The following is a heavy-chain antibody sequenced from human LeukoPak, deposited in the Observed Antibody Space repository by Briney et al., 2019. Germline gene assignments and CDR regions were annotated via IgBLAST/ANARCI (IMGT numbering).Heavy chain of an antibody. J-gene: IGHJ4*02. CDR3: ARLRVRGYGYGPWEGPTWVDY. Sequence: SGTLSLTCTVSGGSISGRSYYWGWIRQPPGKGLEWIGSMYYSGSTYSNPSLKSQVTISVDTSKNQFSLRLSSVTAADTAVYYCARLRVRGYGYGPWEGPTWVDYWGQGTLVTVSS. CDR1: GGSISGRSYY. CDR2: MYYSGST. D-gene: IGHD5-18*01. V-gene: IGHV4-39*07.